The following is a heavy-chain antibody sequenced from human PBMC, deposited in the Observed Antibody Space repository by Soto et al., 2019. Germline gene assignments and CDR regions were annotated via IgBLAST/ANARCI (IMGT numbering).Heavy chain of an antibody. J-gene: IGHJ3*01. Sequence: QVQLQESGPGLVKPSETVSLICTVSGDSISGYYWSWIRQPAGMGLEWIGRIYTSGNAHYNPPLKSRVSMSVDMSMNQFSLKVTSVTAADTAMYYCARGDVFDLWGQGTKVTVSS. CDR1: GDSISGYY. CDR2: IYTSGNA. CDR3: ARGDVFDL. V-gene: IGHV4-4*07.